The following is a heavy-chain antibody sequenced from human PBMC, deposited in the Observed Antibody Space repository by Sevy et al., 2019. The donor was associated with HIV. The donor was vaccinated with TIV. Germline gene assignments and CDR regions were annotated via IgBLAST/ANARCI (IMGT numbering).Heavy chain of an antibody. CDR1: GFTFSTYA. CDR3: AKSDRMYSSVWYVDSFDS. V-gene: IGHV3-23*01. CDR2: NSVTSGNT. D-gene: IGHD6-19*01. J-gene: IGHJ4*02. Sequence: GGSLRLSCAGSGFTFSTYAMSWVRQAPGKGLEWVSGNSVTSGNTYYADSVKGRFTISRDNSKNTLYLQMNSLRAEDTAVYYCAKSDRMYSSVWYVDSFDSWGQGTLVTVSS.